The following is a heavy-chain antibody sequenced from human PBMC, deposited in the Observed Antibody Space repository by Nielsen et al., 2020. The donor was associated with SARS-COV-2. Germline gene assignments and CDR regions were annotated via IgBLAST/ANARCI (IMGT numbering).Heavy chain of an antibody. J-gene: IGHJ4*02. Sequence: GESLKISCATSGFIFSIYGMHWVRQAPGKGLESVVVISYDGTGKKYADSVKGRFTISSDGSKSTLYLQMNSLRAEDTAVYYCAKSRRRGYIYGPLDSWGQGTLVTVSS. V-gene: IGHV3-30*18. D-gene: IGHD5-18*01. CDR1: GFIFSIYG. CDR2: ISYDGTGK. CDR3: AKSRRRGYIYGPLDS.